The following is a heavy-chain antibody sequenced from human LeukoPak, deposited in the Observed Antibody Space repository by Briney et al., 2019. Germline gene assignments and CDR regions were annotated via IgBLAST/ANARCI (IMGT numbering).Heavy chain of an antibody. V-gene: IGHV3-23*01. D-gene: IGHD6-19*01. CDR1: GFTFSSYA. Sequence: PGGSLRLSCAASGFTFSSYAMSWVRQAPGKGLEWVSAISGSGGSTYYADSVKGRFTISRDNSKNTLYLQMNSLRAEDTAVYYCAREGYSSGWYGGHRPPPRIWGQGTMVTVSS. J-gene: IGHJ3*02. CDR2: ISGSGGST. CDR3: AREGYSSGWYGGHRPPPRI.